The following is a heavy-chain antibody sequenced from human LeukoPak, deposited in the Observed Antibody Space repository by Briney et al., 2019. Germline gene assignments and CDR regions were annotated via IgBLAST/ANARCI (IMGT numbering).Heavy chain of an antibody. D-gene: IGHD3-10*01. V-gene: IGHV3-49*04. CDR2: IRSKAYGGTT. CDR3: TRDKYYYGSGRPDY. Sequence: GGSLRLSCTASGFTFGDYAMSWVRQAPGKGLEWVGFIRSKAYGGTTEYAASVKGRFTISRDDSKSIAYLQMNSLKTEDTAVYYCTRDKYYYGSGRPDYWGQGTLVTVSS. J-gene: IGHJ4*02. CDR1: GFTFGDYA.